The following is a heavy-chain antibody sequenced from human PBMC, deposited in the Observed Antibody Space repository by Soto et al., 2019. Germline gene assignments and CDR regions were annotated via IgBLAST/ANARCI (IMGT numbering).Heavy chain of an antibody. V-gene: IGHV1-8*01. J-gene: IGHJ6*02. CDR1: GYTFTSYD. Sequence: ASVKVSCKASGYTFTSYDINWVRQATGQGLEWMGWMNPNSGNTGYAQKFQGRVTMTRNTSISTAYMELSSLRSEDTAVYYCARLYIVVVPAAMGGRNYYYYGMDVWGQGTTVTV. CDR3: ARLYIVVVPAAMGGRNYYYYGMDV. CDR2: MNPNSGNT. D-gene: IGHD2-2*01.